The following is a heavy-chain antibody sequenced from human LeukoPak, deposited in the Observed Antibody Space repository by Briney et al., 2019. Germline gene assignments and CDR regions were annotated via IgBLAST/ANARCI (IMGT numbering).Heavy chain of an antibody. D-gene: IGHD3-10*01. CDR1: GFTFDDYA. CDR3: TKDRGVRGGSFDY. V-gene: IGHV3-9*01. J-gene: IGHJ4*02. CDR2: ISWNSGSI. Sequence: GGSLRLSCAASGFTFDDYAMHWVRQAPGKGLEWVSGISWNSGSIGYADSVKGRFTVSRDNSKNTLYLQTNSLRVEDTAMYYCTKDRGVRGGSFDYWGQGTLVTVSS.